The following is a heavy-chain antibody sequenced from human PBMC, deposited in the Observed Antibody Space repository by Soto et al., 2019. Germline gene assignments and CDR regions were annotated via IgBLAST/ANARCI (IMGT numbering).Heavy chain of an antibody. CDR3: TRRGPRGTAVDY. V-gene: IGHV4-38-2*01. D-gene: IGHD3-16*01. J-gene: IGHJ4*02. Sequence: PSETLPLTCGVSDYSLISGYYWGWIRQPPGKGREWIGNIYHSASTHYNPALKSRATISVDMSKNQFSLKLKPVTAADTAVYYCTRRGPRGTAVDYWGQGILVAVSS. CDR2: IYHSAST. CDR1: DYSLISGYY.